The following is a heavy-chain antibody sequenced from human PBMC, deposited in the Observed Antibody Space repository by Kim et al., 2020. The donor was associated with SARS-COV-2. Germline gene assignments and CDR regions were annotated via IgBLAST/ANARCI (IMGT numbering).Heavy chain of an antibody. J-gene: IGHJ6*02. V-gene: IGHV4-31*03. Sequence: SETLSLTCTVSGGSISSGGYYWSWIRPHPGKGLEWIGYIYYSGSTYYNPSLKSRATISVDTSKNQFSLKLSSVTAADTAVYYCARDQAGRVVPAAVGGMDVWGQGTTVTVSS. CDR2: IYYSGST. CDR1: GGSISSGGYY. D-gene: IGHD2-2*01. CDR3: ARDQAGRVVPAAVGGMDV.